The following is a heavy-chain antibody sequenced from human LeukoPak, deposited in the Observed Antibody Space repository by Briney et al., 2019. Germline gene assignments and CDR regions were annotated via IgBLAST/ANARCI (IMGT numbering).Heavy chain of an antibody. J-gene: IGHJ1*01. CDR3: AMGRRWLQFHTEYFQH. CDR1: GYTFTDYY. V-gene: IGHV1-69-2*01. CDR2: ADPEDGET. D-gene: IGHD5-24*01. Sequence: ASVKISCKVSGYTFTDYYMHWVQRAPGKGLEWMGLADPEDGETIYAEKFQGRVTITADTSTDTAYMELSSLRSEDTAVYYCAMGRRWLQFHTEYFQHWGQGTLVTVSS.